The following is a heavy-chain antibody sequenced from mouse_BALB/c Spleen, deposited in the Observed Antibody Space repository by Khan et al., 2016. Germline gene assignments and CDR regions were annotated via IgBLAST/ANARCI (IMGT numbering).Heavy chain of an antibody. CDR2: IRTKAIGYTI. J-gene: IGHJ4*01. CDR3: ARDTIGRDF. V-gene: IGHV7-3*02. Sequence: EVELVEPGGGLVQPGGSLRLSCATSGFTFTDYYMSWVRQPPGKALEWLGFIRTKAIGYTIEYSAFVKGRFTISRDNSQSILYLQMNTLRAEDSASYFNARDTIGRDFWGQGTSVTVSS. CDR1: GFTFTDYY. D-gene: IGHD2-14*01.